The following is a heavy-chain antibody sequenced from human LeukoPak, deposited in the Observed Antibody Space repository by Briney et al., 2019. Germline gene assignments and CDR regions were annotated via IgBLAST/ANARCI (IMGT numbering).Heavy chain of an antibody. CDR3: ARDPAHGY. CDR1: GGSISSSSYY. Sequence: SETLSLTCTVSGGSISSSSYYWGWIRQPPGKGLEWIGSIYYSGSTYYNPSLKSRVTISVDTSKNQFSLKLSSVTAADTAVYYCARDPAHGYWGQGTLVTVSS. V-gene: IGHV4-39*07. J-gene: IGHJ4*02. D-gene: IGHD2-2*01. CDR2: IYYSGST.